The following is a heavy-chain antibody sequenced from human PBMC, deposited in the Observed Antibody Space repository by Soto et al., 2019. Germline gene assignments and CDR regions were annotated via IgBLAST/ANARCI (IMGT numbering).Heavy chain of an antibody. CDR1: GYSFTSFP. D-gene: IGHD3-10*01. CDR3: ASGGGLDD. CDR2: INAANGYT. V-gene: IGHV1-3*01. Sequence: QVQLVQSGAEVKKPGASVKVSCKASGYSFTSFPIHWVRQAPGQGLECMGWINAANGYTRYSQKFQGRVTITRDTFATTAYMDLSSLTSEERAVYYCASGGGLDDWGQGTLSTVSS. J-gene: IGHJ4*02.